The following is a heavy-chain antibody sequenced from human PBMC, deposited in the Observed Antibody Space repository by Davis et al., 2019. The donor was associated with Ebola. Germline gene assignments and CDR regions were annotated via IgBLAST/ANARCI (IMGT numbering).Heavy chain of an antibody. CDR1: GFTFRSYE. V-gene: IGHV3-48*03. CDR2: ISESGNTI. Sequence: GESLKISCAASGFTFRSYEMNWVRQAPGKGLEWVAYISESGNTIYYADSVKGRFTISRDNAKNSLYLQMNSLRAEDTAVYYCARDDTWGQGTLVTVSS. J-gene: IGHJ5*02. D-gene: IGHD3-22*01. CDR3: ARDDT.